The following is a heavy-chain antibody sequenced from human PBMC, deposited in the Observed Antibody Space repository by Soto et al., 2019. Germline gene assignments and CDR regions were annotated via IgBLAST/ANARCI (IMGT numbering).Heavy chain of an antibody. J-gene: IGHJ5*02. D-gene: IGHD4-4*01. Sequence: LRLSCAASGFTFSSYSMNWVRQAPGKGLEWVSSISSSSSYIYYADSVKGRFTISRDNSKNSLYLQMNSLRAEDTAVYYCARDHIYSNYDWFDPWGQGTLVTVSS. CDR3: ARDHIYSNYDWFDP. CDR2: ISSSSSYI. CDR1: GFTFSSYS. V-gene: IGHV3-21*01.